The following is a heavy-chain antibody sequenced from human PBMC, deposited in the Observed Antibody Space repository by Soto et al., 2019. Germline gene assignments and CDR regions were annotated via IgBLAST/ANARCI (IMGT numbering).Heavy chain of an antibody. CDR1: GFTFGDFG. Sequence: GGSLRLSCTGSGFTFGDFGMSWFRQAPGKGLEWLSFIRSKGYGGTTESAASVRGRFITSRDDSKNTLYLQMNSLRAEDTAVYYCAKDGHLGATINYGMDVWGQGTTVTVSS. CDR2: IRSKGYGGTT. CDR3: AKDGHLGATINYGMDV. J-gene: IGHJ6*02. D-gene: IGHD5-12*01. V-gene: IGHV3-49*03.